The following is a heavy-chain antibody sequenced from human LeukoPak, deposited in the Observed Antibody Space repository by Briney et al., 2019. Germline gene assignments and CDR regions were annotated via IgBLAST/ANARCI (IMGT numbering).Heavy chain of an antibody. J-gene: IGHJ4*02. CDR3: ARDPDGRRDFDY. CDR1: GYTFTTYG. V-gene: IGHV1-18*01. CDR2: INAYNGNT. D-gene: IGHD4-23*01. Sequence: ASVKVSCKAYGYTFTTYGISWVRQALGQGLEWIGWINAYNGNTNYAQKLQGRGTMTTDTSTSTAYLELRSLRSDDTAVYYCARDPDGRRDFDYWGQGTQVTVSS.